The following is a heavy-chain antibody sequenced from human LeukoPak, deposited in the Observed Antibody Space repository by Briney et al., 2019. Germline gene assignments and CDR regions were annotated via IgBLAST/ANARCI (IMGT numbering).Heavy chain of an antibody. CDR1: GFTFTSYA. V-gene: IGHV3-23*01. J-gene: IGHJ3*02. CDR2: ISGSGDSTYYEST. CDR3: AKDRGYYDSVGYGFDI. Sequence: GGSLRLSCAASGFTFTSYAMSWGRQAPGKGLEWVSAISGSGDSTYYESTYYAVSVKGRFTISRDNSKNMLYLQMNSLRAEDTAVYYCAKDRGYYDSVGYGFDIWGQGTMVTVSS. D-gene: IGHD3-22*01.